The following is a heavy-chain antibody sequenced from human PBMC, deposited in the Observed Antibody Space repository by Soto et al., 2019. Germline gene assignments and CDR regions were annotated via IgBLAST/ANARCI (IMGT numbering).Heavy chain of an antibody. V-gene: IGHV3-23*01. CDR2: ISGSGGST. Sequence: GGSLRLSCAASGFTFSSYGMSWVRQAPGKGLEWVSAISGSGGSTYYADSVKGRFTISRDNSKNTLYLQMNSLRAEDTAVYYCAKDLRDYYGSGSYYLYYYYGMDVWGQGTTVTVSS. D-gene: IGHD3-10*01. CDR3: AKDLRDYYGSGSYYLYYYYGMDV. J-gene: IGHJ6*02. CDR1: GFTFSSYG.